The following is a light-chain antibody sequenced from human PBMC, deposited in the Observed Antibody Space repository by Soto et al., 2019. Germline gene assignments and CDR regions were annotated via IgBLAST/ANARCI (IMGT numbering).Light chain of an antibody. J-gene: IGLJ3*02. CDR3: CSYVGSTTWL. Sequence: QSALTQPASVSGSPGQSITISCTGSSSDIGRYNLVSWCQQHPGKAPKLIIYEGTKRPSGVSNSFSGSKSGNTASLTISGVQAEDEADYYCCSYVGSTTWLFGGGTKLTVL. CDR2: EGT. V-gene: IGLV2-23*01. CDR1: SSDIGRYNL.